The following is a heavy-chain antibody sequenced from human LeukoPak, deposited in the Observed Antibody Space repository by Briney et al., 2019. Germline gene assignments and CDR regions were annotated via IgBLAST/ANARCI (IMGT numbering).Heavy chain of an antibody. CDR3: AKSGYSSGWDYYYYYMDV. D-gene: IGHD6-19*01. V-gene: IGHV3-9*03. Sequence: AGGSLRLSCAASGFTFDDYAMHWVRQAPGKGLEWVSGISWNSGSIGYADSVKGRFTISRDNAKNSLYLQMNSLRAEDMALYYCAKSGYSSGWDYYYYYMDVWGKGTTVTVSS. CDR2: ISWNSGSI. CDR1: GFTFDDYA. J-gene: IGHJ6*03.